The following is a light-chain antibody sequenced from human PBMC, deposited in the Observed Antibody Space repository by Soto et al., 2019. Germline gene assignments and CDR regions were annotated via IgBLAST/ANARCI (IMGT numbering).Light chain of an antibody. CDR1: QKIGNV. V-gene: IGKV3-11*01. Sequence: EIVLTQSPATLSLSPGERATLSCRASQKIGNVLAWYQQKPGQAPRLLFYDADNRATGVPSRFSGSGSGTAVTLTISSLEPEDLAVYYCQHRFNWPLTFGGGTKVEIK. J-gene: IGKJ4*01. CDR3: QHRFNWPLT. CDR2: DAD.